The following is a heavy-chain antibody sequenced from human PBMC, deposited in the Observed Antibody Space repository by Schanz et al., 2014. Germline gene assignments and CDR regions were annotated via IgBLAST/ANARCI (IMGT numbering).Heavy chain of an antibody. CDR2: ISTSGSTI. Sequence: QVHLVESGGALVQPGGSLRLSCAASGFTFSDYYMTWIRQPPGKGLEWLAFISTSGSTIYYAESVKGRFTISRDNAKNSMYLQMNSLRVEDTAVYYCARDPNSVNEIDYWGQGTLVTVSS. CDR1: GFTFSDYY. V-gene: IGHV3-11*01. D-gene: IGHD5-12*01. CDR3: ARDPNSVNEIDY. J-gene: IGHJ4*02.